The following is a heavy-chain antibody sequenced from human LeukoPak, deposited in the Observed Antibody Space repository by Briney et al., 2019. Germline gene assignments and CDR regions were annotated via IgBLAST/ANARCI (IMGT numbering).Heavy chain of an antibody. CDR3: ARDRVINWFDP. D-gene: IGHD2-21*01. CDR2: ISSSGSTI. Sequence: PGGSLRLSCAASGFTFSSYEMNWVRQAPGKGLEWVSYISSSGSTIYYADSVKGRFTISRDNAKNSLYLQMNSLRAEDTAVYYCARDRVINWFDPWGQGTLVTVSS. CDR1: GFTFSSYE. V-gene: IGHV3-48*03. J-gene: IGHJ5*02.